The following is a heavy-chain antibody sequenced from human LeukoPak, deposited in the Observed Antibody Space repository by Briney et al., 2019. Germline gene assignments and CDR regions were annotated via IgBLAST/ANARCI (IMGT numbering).Heavy chain of an antibody. CDR2: INPNNGGT. Sequence: ASVKVSCKASGYTFTGYYIHWVRQAPGQGLEWVGRINPNNGGTNYAQKFQGRVTMTRDMPMSTAYMELSRLRSVDTAVYYCAGEDNSSGYRPFDIWGQGTMVTVPS. D-gene: IGHD3-22*01. CDR3: AGEDNSSGYRPFDI. J-gene: IGHJ3*02. V-gene: IGHV1-2*06. CDR1: GYTFTGYY.